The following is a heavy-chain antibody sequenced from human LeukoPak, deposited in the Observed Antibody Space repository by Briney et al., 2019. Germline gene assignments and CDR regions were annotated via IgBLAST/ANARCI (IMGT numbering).Heavy chain of an antibody. CDR3: AREGDSSGWYTNYYFDY. D-gene: IGHD6-19*01. Sequence: AGGSLRLSRAASAFTFSSYSMNWVRQAPGKGLEWVLFIIISSRYIYYADSVKGRFTISRDNAKNSLYLQMNSLRAEDTAVYYCAREGDSSGWYTNYYFDYWGQGTLVTVSS. CDR2: IIISSRYI. J-gene: IGHJ4*02. CDR1: AFTFSSYS. V-gene: IGHV3-21*01.